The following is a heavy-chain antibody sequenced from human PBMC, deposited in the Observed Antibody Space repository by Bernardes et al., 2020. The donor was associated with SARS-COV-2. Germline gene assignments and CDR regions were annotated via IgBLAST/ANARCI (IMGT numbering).Heavy chain of an antibody. V-gene: IGHV4-59*01. CDR2: ISDSGST. CDR3: ARVEGATAGKVDWFDP. Sequence: SETLSLTCTVSGGSIRSYYWSWIRQPPGKGLEWLGYISDSGSTNYNPSLKSRLSISIDTSKNQISLRLTSVTAADTAVYYCARVEGATAGKVDWFDPWGQGALVTVSS. D-gene: IGHD6-13*01. CDR1: GGSIRSYY. J-gene: IGHJ5*02.